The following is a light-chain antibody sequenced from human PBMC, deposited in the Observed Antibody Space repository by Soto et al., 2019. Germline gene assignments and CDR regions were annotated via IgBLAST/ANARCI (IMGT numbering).Light chain of an antibody. CDR3: QQYGNSPIT. J-gene: IGKJ5*01. Sequence: ETVMTQSPATLSVSPGERATLSCRASQSVSSNYLAWYQQKPGQAPRLLISGASSRATGIPDRFSGSGSGTDFTLTVSRLEPEDFALYYCQQYGNSPITFGQGTRLEIK. CDR2: GAS. CDR1: QSVSSNY. V-gene: IGKV3-20*01.